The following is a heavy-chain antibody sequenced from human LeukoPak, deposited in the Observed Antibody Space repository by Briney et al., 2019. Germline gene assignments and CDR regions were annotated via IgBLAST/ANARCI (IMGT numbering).Heavy chain of an antibody. CDR3: ARAVVLSGGYYGSGSPPGD. Sequence: SVKVSCKASGGTFSSYAISWVRQAPGQGLEWMGRIIPILGIANYAQKFQGRVTITADKSTSTAYMELSSLRSEDTAVYYCARAVVLSGGYYGSGSPPGDWGQGTLVTVSS. CDR1: GGTFSSYA. CDR2: IIPILGIA. D-gene: IGHD3-10*01. J-gene: IGHJ4*02. V-gene: IGHV1-69*04.